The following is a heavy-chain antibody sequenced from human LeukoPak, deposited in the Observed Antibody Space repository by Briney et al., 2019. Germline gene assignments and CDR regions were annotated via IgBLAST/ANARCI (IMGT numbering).Heavy chain of an antibody. J-gene: IGHJ5*02. Sequence: GGSLRLSCAASGFTFSNYWMHWVRQDPGKGLVWVSFINPDGSTTNYADSVKGRFTISRDNAKNTLFLQMNSLRAEDTAVYYCARTVGYGAYNWFDPWGQGTLVTVSS. CDR3: ARTVGYGAYNWFDP. V-gene: IGHV3-74*01. CDR1: GFTFSNYW. D-gene: IGHD4-17*01. CDR2: INPDGSTT.